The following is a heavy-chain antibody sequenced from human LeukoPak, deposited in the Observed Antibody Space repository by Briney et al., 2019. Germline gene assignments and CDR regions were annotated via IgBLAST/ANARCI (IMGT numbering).Heavy chain of an antibody. D-gene: IGHD3-9*01. Sequence: GGSLRLSCAASGFTFSSHGMHWVRQTPAKGLEWVAFIRYDGSNKYYADSVKGRFTISRDNSKNTLYLQMNSLRAEDTAVYYCAKDYYDILTGHTVYYYYYYMDVWGKGTTVTISS. CDR3: AKDYYDILTGHTVYYYYYYMDV. V-gene: IGHV3-30*02. CDR2: IRYDGSNK. CDR1: GFTFSSHG. J-gene: IGHJ6*03.